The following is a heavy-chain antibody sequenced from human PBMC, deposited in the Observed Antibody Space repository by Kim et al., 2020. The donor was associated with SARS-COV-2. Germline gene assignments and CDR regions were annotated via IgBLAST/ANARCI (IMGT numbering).Heavy chain of an antibody. CDR1: GGSISSSSYY. CDR2: IYYSGST. Sequence: SETLSLTCTVSGGSISSSSYYWGWIRQPPGKGLEWIGSIYYSGSTYYNPSLKSRVTISVDTSKNQFSLKLSSVTAADTAVYYCARRRRYSYGPYGMDGWG. CDR3: ARRRRYSYGPYGMDG. J-gene: IGHJ6*01. D-gene: IGHD5-18*01. V-gene: IGHV4-39*01.